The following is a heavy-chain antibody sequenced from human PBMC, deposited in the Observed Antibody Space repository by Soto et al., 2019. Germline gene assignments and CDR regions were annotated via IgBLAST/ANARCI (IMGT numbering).Heavy chain of an antibody. D-gene: IGHD3-3*01. Sequence: QSGGSLRLSCAASGFTFSSYAMSWVRQAPGKGLEWVSAISGSGGSTYYADSVKGRFTISRDNSKNTLYLQMNSLRAEDTAVYCCAKGDFWSGYRKYYGMDVWGQGTTVTVSS. CDR3: AKGDFWSGYRKYYGMDV. V-gene: IGHV3-23*01. J-gene: IGHJ6*02. CDR1: GFTFSSYA. CDR2: ISGSGGST.